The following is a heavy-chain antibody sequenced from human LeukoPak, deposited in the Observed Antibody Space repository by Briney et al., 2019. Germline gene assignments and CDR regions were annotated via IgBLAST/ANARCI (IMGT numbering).Heavy chain of an antibody. CDR2: IYYTGTT. J-gene: IGHJ5*02. CDR1: GGSISSSSYY. CDR3: ARAVLPRRWFDP. Sequence: PSETLSLTCTVSGGSISSSSYYWGWIRQPPGKGLEWLGNIYYTGTTYYNPSLKSRVTISVDTSKNQFSLKLSSVTAADTAVYYCARAVLPRRWFDPWGQGTLVTVSS. V-gene: IGHV4-39*07. D-gene: IGHD3-10*01.